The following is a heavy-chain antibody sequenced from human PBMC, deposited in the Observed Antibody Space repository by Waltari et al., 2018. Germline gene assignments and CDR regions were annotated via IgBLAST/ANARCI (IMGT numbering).Heavy chain of an antibody. CDR2: IYYTGST. V-gene: IGHV4-59*01. Sequence: QVQLQESVPSLLKPSETLSLICTVYGCSISGFYWGWVRQPQGKGLDWIGYIYYTGSTNFNPSLKSRVTMSVDTAKTQFSLKLSSVTAADTAFYYCARGGGVDWEWFDPWGQGTLVTVSS. D-gene: IGHD2-21*02. J-gene: IGHJ5*02. CDR3: ARGGGVDWEWFDP. CDR1: GCSISGFY.